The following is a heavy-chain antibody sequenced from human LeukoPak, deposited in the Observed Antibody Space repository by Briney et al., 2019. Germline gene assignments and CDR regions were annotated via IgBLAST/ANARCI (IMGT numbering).Heavy chain of an antibody. Sequence: GGSLRLSCATSGFTFIYHWMHWVRQAPGKGLVWVSGIDHDGTGTYYADSVKGRFTISRDNAKNTVDLQMNGLRAEDTTVYYCATVSEYWGQGTLVTVSS. V-gene: IGHV3-74*01. CDR2: IDHDGTGT. J-gene: IGHJ4*02. CDR3: ATVSEY. CDR1: GFTFIYHW.